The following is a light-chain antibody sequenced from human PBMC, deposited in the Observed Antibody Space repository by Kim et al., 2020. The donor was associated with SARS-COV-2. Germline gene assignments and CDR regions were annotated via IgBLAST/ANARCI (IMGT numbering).Light chain of an antibody. CDR1: RSVSSSY. Sequence: PGESTALSCRASRSVSSSYLAWYQQKPGQAPRLLIYGASSRATGIPDRFSGSGSGTDFTLTISRLEPEDFAVYYCQQYGSSPLYTFGQGTKLEI. J-gene: IGKJ2*01. V-gene: IGKV3-20*01. CDR2: GAS. CDR3: QQYGSSPLYT.